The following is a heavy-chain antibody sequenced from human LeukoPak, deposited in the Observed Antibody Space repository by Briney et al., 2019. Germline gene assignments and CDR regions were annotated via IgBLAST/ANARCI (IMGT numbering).Heavy chain of an antibody. Sequence: GGSLRLSCAASGFTFDDYAMHWVRQAPGKGLVWVSRINSDGSSISYADSVKGRFTISRDNAKNTLYLQMNSLGVEDTAVFYCVSSEWYAAFDIWGQGTMVTVSS. CDR3: VSSEWYAAFDI. CDR1: GFTFDDYA. CDR2: INSDGSSI. V-gene: IGHV3-74*01. J-gene: IGHJ3*02. D-gene: IGHD6-19*01.